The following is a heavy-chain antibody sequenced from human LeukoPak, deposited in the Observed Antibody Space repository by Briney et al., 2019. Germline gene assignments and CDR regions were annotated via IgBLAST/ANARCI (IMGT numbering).Heavy chain of an antibody. CDR3: ARVVSGTWYFDY. CDR2: IYTSGNT. V-gene: IGHV4-4*07. CDR1: GGSLSSYY. J-gene: IGHJ4*02. D-gene: IGHD3-3*01. Sequence: SETLSLTCTVSGGSLSSYYWSWIRQPAGKGLEWIGRIYTSGNTNYNPSLQSRVTMSVGTSKNQFSLKLSSVTAADTAVYYCARVVSGTWYFDYWGQGTLVTVSS.